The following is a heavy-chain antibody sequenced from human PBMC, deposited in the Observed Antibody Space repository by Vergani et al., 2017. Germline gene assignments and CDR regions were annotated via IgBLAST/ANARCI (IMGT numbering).Heavy chain of an antibody. CDR1: AYSISSGSYY. CDR3: ARQRPGSGWSSGALDD. V-gene: IGHV4-39*01. D-gene: IGHD6-19*01. J-gene: IGHJ4*02. Sequence: QLQLQQSGPGLVKPSETLFLTCTVSAYSISSGSYYWGLIRQPPGKSLEWIGGIYYSGLTYYNPSLKSRVAISVDTSKNQFSLKVTSVAAADTAVYFCARQRPGSGWSSGALDDWGQGILVTVSS. CDR2: IYYSGLT.